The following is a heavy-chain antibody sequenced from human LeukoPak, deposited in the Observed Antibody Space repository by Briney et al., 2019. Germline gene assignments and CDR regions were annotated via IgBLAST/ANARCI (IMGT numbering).Heavy chain of an antibody. D-gene: IGHD6-6*01. CDR2: ISYDESVK. J-gene: IGHJ4*02. CDR3: ARVPLLYSSSSGIDY. Sequence: GGSLRLSYAASGFTFSNYPIHWVRQAPGKGLEWVAVISYDESVKYYADSVEGRFTVSRDNSKNTLYLQMNSLRAEDTAVYYCARVPLLYSSSSGIDYWGQGTLVTVSS. V-gene: IGHV3-30-3*01. CDR1: GFTFSNYP.